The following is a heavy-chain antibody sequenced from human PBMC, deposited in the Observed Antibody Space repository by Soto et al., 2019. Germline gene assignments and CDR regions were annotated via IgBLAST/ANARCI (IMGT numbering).Heavy chain of an antibody. V-gene: IGHV3-9*01. D-gene: IGHD3-22*01. CDR1: GFTFDDYA. J-gene: IGHJ6*02. CDR3: AKSDDSSGWDYYYGMDV. CDR2: ISWNSGSI. Sequence: LRLSCAASGFTFDDYAMHWVRQAPGKGLEWVSGISWNSGSIGYADSVKGRFTISRDNAKNSLYLQMNSLRAEDTALYYCAKSDDSSGWDYYYGMDVWGQGTTVTVSS.